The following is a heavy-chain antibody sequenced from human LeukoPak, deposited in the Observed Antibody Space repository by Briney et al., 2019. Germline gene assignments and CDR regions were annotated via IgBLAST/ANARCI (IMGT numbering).Heavy chain of an antibody. Sequence: PGGSLRLSCAASGFTFSNYAMSWVRQAPGKGLEWISVISGRDDSGNGDNTYYGDSMKGRFTISRDTSKNTLYLQMNSLRAEDMAVYYCARVIAFHGWCLDVWGQGTTVTVSS. V-gene: IGHV3-23*01. D-gene: IGHD2-8*01. CDR3: ARVIAFHGWCLDV. CDR2: ISGRDDSGNGDNT. J-gene: IGHJ6*02. CDR1: GFTFSNYA.